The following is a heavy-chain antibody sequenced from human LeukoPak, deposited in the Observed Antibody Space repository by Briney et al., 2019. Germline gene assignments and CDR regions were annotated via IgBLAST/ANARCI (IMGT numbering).Heavy chain of an antibody. CDR1: GFTFTIFG. J-gene: IGHJ4*02. D-gene: IGHD1-1*01. Sequence: GGSLRLSCAASGFTFTIFGLNWVRQAPGKGPEWVSYIDARSGITYYADSVQGRFTISRDNAKNSLYLQMNSLRAEDTAVYYCARNNWSDYWGQGTLVTVSS. CDR3: ARNNWSDY. V-gene: IGHV3-48*04. CDR2: IDARSGIT.